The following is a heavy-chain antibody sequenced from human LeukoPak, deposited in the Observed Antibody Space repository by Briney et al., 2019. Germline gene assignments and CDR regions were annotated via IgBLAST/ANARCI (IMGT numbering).Heavy chain of an antibody. Sequence: GGSLRLSCAASGFTFSSYWMSWVRQAPGKGLEGVANIKQDGSEKYYVDSVKGRFTISRDNAKNSLYLQMNSLRAEDTAVYYCAREWKYQLLHLNDYWGQGTLVTVSS. CDR2: IKQDGSEK. J-gene: IGHJ4*02. CDR1: GFTFSSYW. V-gene: IGHV3-7*01. D-gene: IGHD2-2*01. CDR3: AREWKYQLLHLNDY.